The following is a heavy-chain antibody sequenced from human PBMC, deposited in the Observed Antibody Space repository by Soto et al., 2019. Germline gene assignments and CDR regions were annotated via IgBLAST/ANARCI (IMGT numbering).Heavy chain of an antibody. D-gene: IGHD6-19*01. CDR3: ARDGWVDY. CDR1: GFTFSSYT. CDR2: ITSSSIYI. V-gene: IGHV3-21*01. Sequence: LRLSCAASGFTFSSYTMNWVRQAPGKGLEWVSSITSSSIYIYYADSMKGRFTISRDNAKNSLYLQMNGLRAEDTAVYYCARDGWVDYWGQGTLVTVSS. J-gene: IGHJ4*02.